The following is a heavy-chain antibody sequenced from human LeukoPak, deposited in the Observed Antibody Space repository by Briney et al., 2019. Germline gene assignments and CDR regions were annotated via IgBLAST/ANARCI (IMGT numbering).Heavy chain of an antibody. Sequence: SETLSLTCTVSGGSITGFFWTWIRRPVGKRLEWIGRVFPGGSTNYNPSLKNRVTFSVDKSKNQFSLRLTSVTAADTAVYYCARDYFHEGGSSYLGESWGEGKLVTVSS. CDR3: ARDYFHEGGSSYLGES. J-gene: IGHJ5*02. D-gene: IGHD2/OR15-2a*01. CDR2: VFPGGST. CDR1: GGSITGFF. V-gene: IGHV4-4*07.